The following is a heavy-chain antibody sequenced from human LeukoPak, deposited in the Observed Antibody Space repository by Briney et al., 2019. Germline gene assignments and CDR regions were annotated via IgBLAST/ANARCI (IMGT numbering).Heavy chain of an antibody. CDR3: ARSEYSSSSGFYYYYYYMDV. J-gene: IGHJ6*03. V-gene: IGHV1-69*06. CDR2: IIPIFGTA. D-gene: IGHD6-6*01. CDR1: GGTFSSYA. Sequence: PGSSVKVSCKASGGTFSSYAISWVRQAPGQGLEWMGGIIPIFGTANYAQKFQGRVTITADKSTSTAYMELSSLRSEDTAVYYCARSEYSSSSGFYYYYYYMDVWGKGTTVTVSS.